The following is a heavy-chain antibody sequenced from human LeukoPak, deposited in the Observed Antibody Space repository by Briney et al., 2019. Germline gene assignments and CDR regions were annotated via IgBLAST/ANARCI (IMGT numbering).Heavy chain of an antibody. CDR2: IYYTGST. CDR1: GVSIDSYY. J-gene: IGHJ4*02. CDR3: ARVYQSAEYYFDY. V-gene: IGHV4-59*01. Sequence: SETLSLTCTVSGVSIDSYYWSWIRQPPGKGLEWMGNIYYTGSTEYHTSLKSRVNISFDTSKNQFSVTLTSVTAADTAVYYCARVYQSAEYYFDYWGQGNLVSVSS. D-gene: IGHD2-2*01.